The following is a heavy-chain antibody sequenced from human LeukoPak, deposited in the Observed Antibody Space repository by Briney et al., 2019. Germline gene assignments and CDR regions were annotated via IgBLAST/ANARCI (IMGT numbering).Heavy chain of an antibody. CDR2: VYYSGST. V-gene: IGHV4-39*01. CDR3: ARLDSSGWYLVDV. CDR1: GYSISSSYY. D-gene: IGHD6-19*01. Sequence: SETLSLTCTVSGYSISSSYYWGWIRQPPGKGLEWIGSVYYSGSTYYNPSLKSRVTISVDTSKNQFSLKLSSVTAADTAVYYCARLDSSGWYLVDVWGKGTTVTISS. J-gene: IGHJ6*04.